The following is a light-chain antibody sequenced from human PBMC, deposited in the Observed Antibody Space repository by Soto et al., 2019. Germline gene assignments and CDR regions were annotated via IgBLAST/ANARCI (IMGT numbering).Light chain of an antibody. CDR2: DVI. CDR3: CSYADTYTWV. V-gene: IGLV2-11*01. CDR1: SSDVGGYNY. Sequence: QSALTQPRSVSGSPGQSVTISCTGTSSDVGGYNYVSWYQQHPGKAPKLMIYDVIERPSGVPDRFSGSKSGTTASLTISGLQAEDEADYYCCSYADTYTWVFGGGTKLTVL. J-gene: IGLJ3*02.